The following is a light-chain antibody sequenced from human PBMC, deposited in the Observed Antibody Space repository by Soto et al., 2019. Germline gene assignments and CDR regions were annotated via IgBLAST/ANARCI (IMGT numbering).Light chain of an antibody. CDR1: QSVSSSY. J-gene: IGKJ3*01. CDR3: QQYGISPFT. Sequence: EIVLTQSPGTLSLSPGERATLSCRASQSVSSSYLAWYQQKPGQAPRLLIYGASSRATGIPDRFSGSGSGTDFTLTISILEPEYFAVYYCQQYGISPFTFGPGTKVDV. V-gene: IGKV3-20*01. CDR2: GAS.